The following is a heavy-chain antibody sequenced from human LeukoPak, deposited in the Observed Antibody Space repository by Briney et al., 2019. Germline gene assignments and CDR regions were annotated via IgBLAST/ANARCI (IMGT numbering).Heavy chain of an antibody. V-gene: IGHV3-23*01. CDR3: AKDRMGGVTFFDY. J-gene: IGHJ4*02. D-gene: IGHD2-21*02. CDR2: ISGSGGST. CDR1: GFTFSTYA. Sequence: GGSLRLSCAASGFTFSTYAMSWVRQAPGKGLEWVSVISGSGGSTYYTDSVKGRFTISRDNSKNTLYLQMNSLRAEDTAVYYCAKDRMGGVTFFDYWGQGTLVTVSS.